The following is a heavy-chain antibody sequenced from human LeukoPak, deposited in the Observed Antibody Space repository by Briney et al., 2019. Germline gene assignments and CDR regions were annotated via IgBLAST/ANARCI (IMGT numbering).Heavy chain of an antibody. Sequence: SETLSLTCTVSGGSISTYYWSWIRQPPGKGLEWLGFIFYSWSTNYNPSLKSRVTISVDTSKNQFSLKVISVTAADTAVYYCARVAMTATSPLHYYYAMDVWGQGTTVTVSS. CDR1: GGSISTYY. V-gene: IGHV4-59*01. D-gene: IGHD2-2*01. J-gene: IGHJ6*02. CDR2: IFYSWST. CDR3: ARVAMTATSPLHYYYAMDV.